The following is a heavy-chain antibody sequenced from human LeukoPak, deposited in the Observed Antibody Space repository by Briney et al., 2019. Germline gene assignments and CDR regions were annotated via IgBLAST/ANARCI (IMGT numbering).Heavy chain of an antibody. CDR3: AKARGVSSTDAVR. J-gene: IGHJ4*02. Sequence: PGGSLRLSCAASGLSFSRFAMSWVRQGPARGLEWVSHIRGSGETLYVETVRGRYTLSRDRSRKTVYIQLSNVRVEDTAIYCCAKARGVSSTDAVRWAEGTLLSVPS. CDR1: GLSFSRFA. D-gene: IGHD3-16*01. V-gene: IGHV3-23*01. CDR2: IRGSGET.